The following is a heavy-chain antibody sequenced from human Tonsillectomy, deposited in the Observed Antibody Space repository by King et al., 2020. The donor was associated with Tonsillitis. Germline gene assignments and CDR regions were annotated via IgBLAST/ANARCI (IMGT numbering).Heavy chain of an antibody. CDR3: ARGVRHFDS. CDR1: GDSITTSY. V-gene: IGHV4-59*01. D-gene: IGHD4/OR15-4a*01. J-gene: IGHJ4*02. CDR2: IYHTGST. Sequence: QLQVSGPGLVKPSETLSLTCSVSGDSITTSYCSWIRQPPGKGLEWSGFIYHTGSTNCNHSMQSRVTVSLDTSKNQLSLNLTSVTAADTAVYFCARGVRHFDSWGRGTLVTVSS.